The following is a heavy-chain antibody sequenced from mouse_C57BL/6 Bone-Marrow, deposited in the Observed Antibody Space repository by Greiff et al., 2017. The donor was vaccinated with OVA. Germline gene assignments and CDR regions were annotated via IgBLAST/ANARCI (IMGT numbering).Heavy chain of an antibody. J-gene: IGHJ3*01. CDR3: AKGGYGWGFAY. CDR1: GYTFTDYY. Sequence: QVQLQQSGAELVRPGASVKLSCKASGYTFTDYYINWVKQRPGQGLEWIARIYPGSGNTYYNEKFKGKATLTAEKSSSTAYMQLSSLTSEDSAVYFCAKGGYGWGFAYWGQGTLVTVSA. D-gene: IGHD1-2*01. V-gene: IGHV1-76*01. CDR2: IYPGSGNT.